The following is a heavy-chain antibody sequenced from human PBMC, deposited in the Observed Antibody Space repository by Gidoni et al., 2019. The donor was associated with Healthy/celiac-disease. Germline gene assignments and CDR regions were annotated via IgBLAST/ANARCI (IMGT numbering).Heavy chain of an antibody. CDR3: AREGSPYWYFDL. D-gene: IGHD1-26*01. V-gene: IGHV4-59*01. CDR1: GGSISSYY. J-gene: IGHJ2*01. Sequence: QVQLQESGPGLVKPSETLSLTCTVPGGSISSYYWSWIRQPPGKGLEWIGYIYYSGSTNYNPSLKSRVTISVDTSKNQFSLKLSSVTAADTAVYYCAREGSPYWYFDLWGRGTLVTVSS. CDR2: IYYSGST.